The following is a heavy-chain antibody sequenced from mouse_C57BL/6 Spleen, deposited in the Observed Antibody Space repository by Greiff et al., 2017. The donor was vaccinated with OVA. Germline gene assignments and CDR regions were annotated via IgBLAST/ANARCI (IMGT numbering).Heavy chain of an antibody. CDR3: ARGGAWDGGYFDY. J-gene: IGHJ2*01. Sequence: VQLQQSGPELVKPGASVKISCKATGYTFTGYWIEWVKQRPGHGLEWIGEILPGSGSTNYNEKFKGKATFTADTSSNTAYMQLSSLTTEDSAIYYCARGGAWDGGYFDYWGQGTTLTVSS. V-gene: IGHV1-9*01. CDR2: ILPGSGST. CDR1: GYTFTGYW. D-gene: IGHD4-1*01.